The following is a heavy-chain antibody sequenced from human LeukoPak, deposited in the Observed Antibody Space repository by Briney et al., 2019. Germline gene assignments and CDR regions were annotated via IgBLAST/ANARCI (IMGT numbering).Heavy chain of an antibody. CDR3: VRGVGVSRFNYFDP. V-gene: IGHV3-33*01. CDR2: IWYDASNK. CDR1: GFTFSSFG. Sequence: PGGSLRLSCAASGFTFSSFGMHWVRQAPGKGLEWVAVIWYDASNKYYADSVKGRFTISRDNSKNTLFRQMNSLRDDDTAVYYCVRGVGVSRFNYFDPWGQGTLVIVSS. J-gene: IGHJ5*02. D-gene: IGHD6-13*01.